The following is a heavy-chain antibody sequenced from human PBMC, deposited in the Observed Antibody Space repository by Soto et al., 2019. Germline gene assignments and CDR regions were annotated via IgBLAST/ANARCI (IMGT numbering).Heavy chain of an antibody. V-gene: IGHV1-18*01. CDR1: GYSFDTFG. D-gene: IGHD2-15*01. CDR3: ARCYCSVGSCFTCWHFDL. CDR2: ISIEKGDT. Sequence: QVQVVQSGAEVKKPGASVKVACKASGYSFDTFGMSWVRQAPGQGLEWMGWISIEKGDTNSAQKFQDRVTMTTDTSKSKAYMELRSLTSDDTAVYYCARCYCSVGSCFTCWHFDLWGRGTLVTVSS. J-gene: IGHJ2*01.